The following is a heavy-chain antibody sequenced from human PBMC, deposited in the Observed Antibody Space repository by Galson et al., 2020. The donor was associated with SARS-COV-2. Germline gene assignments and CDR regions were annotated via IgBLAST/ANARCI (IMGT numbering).Heavy chain of an antibody. Sequence: GESLKISCKASGFTVSSNYMSWVRQAPGKGLEWVSVIYSGGSTYYADSVKGRFTISRDNSKNTLYLQMNSLRAEDTAVYYCARGYGDYWFDPWGQGTLVTVSS. CDR2: IYSGGST. D-gene: IGHD4-17*01. J-gene: IGHJ5*02. CDR3: ARGYGDYWFDP. CDR1: GFTVSSNY. V-gene: IGHV3-53*01.